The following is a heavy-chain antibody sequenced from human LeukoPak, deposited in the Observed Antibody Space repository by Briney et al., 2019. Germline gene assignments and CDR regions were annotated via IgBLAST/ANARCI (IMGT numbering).Heavy chain of an antibody. D-gene: IGHD6-19*01. CDR3: AKTPPRKSSGWYDRYY. Sequence: GGSLRLSCAASGFTFSSYAMSWVRQAPGKGLEWVSAISGSGGSTYYADSVKGRFTISRDNSKNTLYLQMNSLRAEDTAVYYCAKTPPRKSSGWYDRYYWGQGTLVTVSS. J-gene: IGHJ4*02. CDR1: GFTFSSYA. V-gene: IGHV3-23*01. CDR2: ISGSGGST.